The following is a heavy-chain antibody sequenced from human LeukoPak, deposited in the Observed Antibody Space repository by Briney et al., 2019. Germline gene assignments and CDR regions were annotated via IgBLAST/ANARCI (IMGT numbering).Heavy chain of an antibody. CDR1: GYTFTGYY. Sequence: ASVKVSCKASGYTFTGYYMHWVRQAPGQGLEWMGWINPNSGGTNYAQKFQGRVTMTRDTSISTAYMELSRLRSDDTAVYYCARVHMTYYDFWSGPRHPDYWGRGTLVTVSS. V-gene: IGHV1-2*02. D-gene: IGHD3-3*01. CDR3: ARVHMTYYDFWSGPRHPDY. J-gene: IGHJ4*02. CDR2: INPNSGGT.